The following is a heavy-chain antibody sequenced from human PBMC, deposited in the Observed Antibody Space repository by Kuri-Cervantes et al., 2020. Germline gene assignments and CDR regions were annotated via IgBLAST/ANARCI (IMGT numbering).Heavy chain of an antibody. J-gene: IGHJ4*01. V-gene: IGHV4-4*02. CDR1: GGSISSSNW. CDR2: IYYSGST. CDR3: ARDVAAAGLDY. D-gene: IGHD6-13*01. Sequence: SETLSLTCAVSGGSISSSNWWSWVRQPPGKGLEWIGYIYYSGSTYYNPSLKSRVTISVDTSKNQFSLKLSSVTAADTAVYYCARDVAAAGLDYWGHGNRVNVAS.